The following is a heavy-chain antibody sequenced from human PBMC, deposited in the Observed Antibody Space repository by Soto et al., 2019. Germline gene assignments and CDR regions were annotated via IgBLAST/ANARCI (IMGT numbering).Heavy chain of an antibody. CDR2: ISPNSGNT. D-gene: IGHD4-17*01. V-gene: IGHV1-18*01. CDR3: ARRPTFPHGNFVTYFFDF. J-gene: IGHJ4*02. CDR1: GYTFISYG. Sequence: GASVKVSCKASGYTFISYGIAWVREAPGQGLEWMAWISPNSGNTNYAQKFQGRVTVTTETPTNTAYMELRSLRSDDTAVYYCARRPTFPHGNFVTYFFDFWGQGTLVTVSS.